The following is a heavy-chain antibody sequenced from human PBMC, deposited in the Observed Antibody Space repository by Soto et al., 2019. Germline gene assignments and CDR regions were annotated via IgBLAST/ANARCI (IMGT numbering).Heavy chain of an antibody. CDR3: ARGSTSWYFDF. V-gene: IGHV3-7*01. D-gene: IGHD2-2*01. CDR1: GFTFSDYG. Sequence: GGSLRLSCAASGFTFSDYGIDWIRQAPGKGLEWVANIKKDGSEQYYVDSVKGRFTVSRDNAKNSLTLQMSGLRAEDTAVYYCARGSTSWYFDFWGQGTLVTVSS. J-gene: IGHJ4*02. CDR2: IKKDGSEQ.